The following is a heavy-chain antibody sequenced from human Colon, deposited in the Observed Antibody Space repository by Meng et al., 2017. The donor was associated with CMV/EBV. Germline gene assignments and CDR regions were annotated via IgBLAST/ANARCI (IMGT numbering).Heavy chain of an antibody. J-gene: IGHJ3*02. Sequence: GGSLRLSCAASGFIFSTYAMSWVRQAPGKGLEWVSGISGRGDNTYYADSVKGRFTISRDNSKNTLDLQMNSLRAEDTAVYYCARRWFHDAFDIWGQGTMVTVSS. D-gene: IGHD2-15*01. CDR2: ISGRGDNT. CDR3: ARRWFHDAFDI. V-gene: IGHV3-23*01. CDR1: GFIFSTYA.